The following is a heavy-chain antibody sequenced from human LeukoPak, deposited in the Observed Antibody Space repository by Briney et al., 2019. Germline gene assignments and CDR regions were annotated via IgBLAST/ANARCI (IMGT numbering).Heavy chain of an antibody. CDR3: VKDSYGLDY. CDR2: ITSNGGST. V-gene: IGHV3-64D*06. D-gene: IGHD5-18*01. CDR1: GFTFSGSA. J-gene: IGHJ4*02. Sequence: GGSLRLSCSASGFTFSGSAMNWVRQAPGKGLEYVSAITSNGGSTYYADSVKGRFTISRDNFKNTLYLQMSSLRTEDTAVYYCVKDSYGLDYWGQGTLVTVSS.